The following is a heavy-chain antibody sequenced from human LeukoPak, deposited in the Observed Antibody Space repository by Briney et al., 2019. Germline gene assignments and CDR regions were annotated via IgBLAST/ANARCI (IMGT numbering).Heavy chain of an antibody. V-gene: IGHV3-21*01. D-gene: IGHD3-10*01. Sequence: GGSLRLSCAASGFTFSSYSMNWVRQAPGKGLEWVSSISSSSSYIYYADSVKGRFTISRDNAKNSLYLQMNSPRAEDAAVYYCARDLYGSGSYYLGYWGQGTLVTVSS. CDR2: ISSSSSYI. CDR3: ARDLYGSGSYYLGY. CDR1: GFTFSSYS. J-gene: IGHJ4*02.